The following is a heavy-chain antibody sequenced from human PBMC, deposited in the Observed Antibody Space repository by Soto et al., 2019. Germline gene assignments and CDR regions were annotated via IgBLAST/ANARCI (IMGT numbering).Heavy chain of an antibody. D-gene: IGHD3-10*01. CDR3: ARGFTMVRGGLGMDV. J-gene: IGHJ6*02. Sequence: ASVKVSCKASGYTFTSYAMHWVRQAPGQRLEWMGWINAGNGNTKYSQKFQGRVTITRDTSASTAYMELSSLRSEDTAVYYCARGFTMVRGGLGMDVWGQGTTVTVS. CDR2: INAGNGNT. V-gene: IGHV1-3*01. CDR1: GYTFTSYA.